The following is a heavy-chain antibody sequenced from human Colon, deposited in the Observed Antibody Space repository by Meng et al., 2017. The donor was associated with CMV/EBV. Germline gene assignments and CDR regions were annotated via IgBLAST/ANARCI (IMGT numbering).Heavy chain of an antibody. J-gene: IGHJ1*01. D-gene: IGHD2-21*01. Sequence: CTVSGGSISSSSDYWGWIRRPPGKGLEWIGTIYYSGTTYYNPSLTSRVTISVDTSKNQFSLRLSSVTAADTAVYYCARQPLFTGAYGRGYFLHWGQGALVTVSS. V-gene: IGHV4-39*01. CDR3: ARQPLFTGAYGRGYFLH. CDR2: IYYSGTT. CDR1: GGSISSSSDY.